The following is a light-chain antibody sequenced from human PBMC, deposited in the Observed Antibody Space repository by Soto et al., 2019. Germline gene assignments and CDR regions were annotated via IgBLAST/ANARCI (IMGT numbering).Light chain of an antibody. V-gene: IGKV2-28*01. CDR2: LGS. CDR3: MQALQTPPFT. CDR1: QSLMHSIGYNY. Sequence: DLVMTPSPLFMTVSPGETASITCRSSQSLMHSIGYNYLAWYLQKPGQSPQLLIYLGSNRASGVPDRFSGSGSGTDFTLKISRVEADDVGVYYCMQALQTPPFTFGPGTKVDIK. J-gene: IGKJ3*01.